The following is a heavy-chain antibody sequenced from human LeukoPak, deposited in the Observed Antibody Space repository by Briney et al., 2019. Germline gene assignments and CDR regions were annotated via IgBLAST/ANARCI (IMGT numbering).Heavy chain of an antibody. Sequence: PSETLSLTCDVSGGSISITSYYWGWIRQPPGKGLECIGSIYYSGTTYYNPSLKSRVTISVDTSKNQFSLKLSSVTAADTAVYYCARTYGDYVLDFDYWGQGTLVTVSS. CDR1: GGSISITSYY. D-gene: IGHD4-17*01. CDR2: IYYSGTT. V-gene: IGHV4-39*01. CDR3: ARTYGDYVLDFDY. J-gene: IGHJ4*02.